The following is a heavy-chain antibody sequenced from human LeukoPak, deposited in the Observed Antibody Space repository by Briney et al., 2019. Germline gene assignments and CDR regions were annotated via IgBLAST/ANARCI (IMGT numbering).Heavy chain of an antibody. CDR1: GGSFSGYH. Sequence: SETLSLTCAVYGGSFSGYHWTWIRQSPGKGLEWIGDINPSGSTYYNPSLKSRVTISVDTSKNQFSLKLSSVTAADTAVYYCASFSSYYYDSWGQGTLVTVSS. CDR2: INPSGST. CDR3: ASFSSYYYDS. D-gene: IGHD3-3*01. V-gene: IGHV4-34*01. J-gene: IGHJ4*02.